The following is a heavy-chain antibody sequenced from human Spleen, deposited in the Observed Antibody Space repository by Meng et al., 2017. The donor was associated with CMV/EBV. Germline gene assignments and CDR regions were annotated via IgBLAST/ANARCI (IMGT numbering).Heavy chain of an antibody. J-gene: IGHJ6*02. CDR2: ISSSGSTR. CDR1: GFTFTNDE. D-gene: IGHD5-12*01. CDR3: ANVDYHYYYAMDV. Sequence: SCAGSGFTFTNDEMNWVRQAPGKGLEWVAYISSSGSTRLYADSVKGRFTVSRDNAKNSVYLEMSSLRVEDTAIYYCANVDYHYYYAMDVWGLGTTVTVSS. V-gene: IGHV3-48*03.